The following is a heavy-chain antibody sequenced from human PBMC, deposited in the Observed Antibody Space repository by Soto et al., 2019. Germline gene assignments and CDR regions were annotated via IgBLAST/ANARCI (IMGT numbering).Heavy chain of an antibody. D-gene: IGHD2-2*01. J-gene: IGHJ6*03. CDR2: IIPILGIA. Sequence: QVQLVQSGAEVKKPGSSVKVSCKASGGTFSSYTISWVRQAPGQGLEWMGRIIPILGIANYAQKFQGRVTITADKSTSTAYMELSSLRSEDTAVYYCARGIIVVPAAQRHYYYYYMDVWGKGTPVTVSS. V-gene: IGHV1-69*02. CDR1: GGTFSSYT. CDR3: ARGIIVVPAAQRHYYYYYMDV.